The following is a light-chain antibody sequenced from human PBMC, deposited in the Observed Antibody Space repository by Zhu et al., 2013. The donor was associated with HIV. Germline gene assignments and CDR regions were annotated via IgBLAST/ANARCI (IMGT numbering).Light chain of an antibody. Sequence: QSALTQPASVSGSPGQSITISCTGTSSDVGSYNYVSWYQQHPGKAPKLMIYEVSNRPSGVSARFSGSKSGNTASLTISGLQAEDEANYYCNSYTSSSTLVFGGG. CDR1: SSDVGSYNY. V-gene: IGLV2-14*01. CDR2: EVS. CDR3: NSYTSSSTLV. J-gene: IGLJ2*01.